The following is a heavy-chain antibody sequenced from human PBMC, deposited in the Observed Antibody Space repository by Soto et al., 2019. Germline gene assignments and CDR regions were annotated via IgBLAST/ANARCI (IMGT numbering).Heavy chain of an antibody. D-gene: IGHD5-18*01. CDR2: INAGNGNT. CDR3: AWGNTAMVFDLFDP. V-gene: IGHV1-3*01. J-gene: IGHJ5*02. Sequence: QVQLVQSGAEVKKPGASVKVSCKASGYTFTSDAIHWVRQAPGQRREWIGWINAGNGNTKYSQRFQCRVTITGDTSASTADMELSSLRSEDTAVYYCAWGNTAMVFDLFDPWGQGPLVTVSS. CDR1: GYTFTSDA.